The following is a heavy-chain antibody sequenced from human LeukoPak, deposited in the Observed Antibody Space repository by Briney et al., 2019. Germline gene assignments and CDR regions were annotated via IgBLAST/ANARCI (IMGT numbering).Heavy chain of an antibody. Sequence: ASVKVSCKASGYTFTGYYMHWVRQAPGQGLEWMGWINPNSGGTNYAQKFQGRVTMTRDTSISTAYMELSRLRSDDTAVYYCARALRYCSSTSCSLAHYYYYMDVWGKGTTVTVSS. CDR3: ARALRYCSSTSCSLAHYYYYMDV. V-gene: IGHV1-2*02. D-gene: IGHD2-2*01. CDR1: GYTFTGYY. J-gene: IGHJ6*03. CDR2: INPNSGGT.